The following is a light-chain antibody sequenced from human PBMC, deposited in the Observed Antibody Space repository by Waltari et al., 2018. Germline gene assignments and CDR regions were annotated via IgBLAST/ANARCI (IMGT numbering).Light chain of an antibody. CDR2: QDG. V-gene: IGLV3-1*01. J-gene: IGLJ2*01. Sequence: SYDLTQQPSVSVSPGQTASFTCLGAKWGGKSACWYQQKPGQSPVLVIFQDGKRPSGIPERFSGSNSGNTATLTISGTQAVDEADYYCQTWDSSTVVFGGGTKLTVL. CDR3: QTWDSSTVV. CDR1: KWGGKS.